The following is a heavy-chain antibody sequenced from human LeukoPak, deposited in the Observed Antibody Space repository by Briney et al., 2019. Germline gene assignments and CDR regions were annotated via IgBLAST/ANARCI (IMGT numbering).Heavy chain of an antibody. V-gene: IGHV4-59*08. CDR2: ISDIGSI. Sequence: SETLSLTCTVSGGSISSYYWSWVRQPPGKGLEWIAYISDIGSINYNPSLKSRVTISLDTSKNQISLKLSSVTAADTAVYYCAGHHPRNTVDFWGQGTLVTVSS. CDR1: GGSISSYY. J-gene: IGHJ4*02. CDR3: AGHHPRNTVDF. D-gene: IGHD2/OR15-2a*01.